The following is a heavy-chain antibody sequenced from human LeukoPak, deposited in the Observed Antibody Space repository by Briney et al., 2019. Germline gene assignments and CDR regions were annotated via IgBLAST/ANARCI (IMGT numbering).Heavy chain of an antibody. D-gene: IGHD3-22*01. CDR3: ARGQYYYDSSGYSDY. V-gene: IGHV4-34*01. J-gene: IGHJ4*02. CDR1: GGSFSGYY. Sequence: SETLSLTCAVYGGSFSGYYWSWIRQPPGKGLEWIGEINHSGSTNYNPSLKSRVTISVDTSKNQFSLKLSSVTAADTAVYYCARGQYYYDSSGYSDYWGQGTLVTVSS. CDR2: INHSGST.